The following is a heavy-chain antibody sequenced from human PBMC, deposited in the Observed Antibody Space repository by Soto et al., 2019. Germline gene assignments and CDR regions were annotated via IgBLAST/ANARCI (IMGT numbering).Heavy chain of an antibody. CDR3: ARAWRVPAAFLHYGMDV. V-gene: IGHV3-48*02. CDR1: GFTFSSYS. D-gene: IGHD2-2*01. Sequence: GGSLRLSCAASGFTFSSYSMNWVRQAPGKGLEWVSYISSSSSTIYYADSVKGRFTISRDNAKNSLYLQMNSLRDEDTAVYYCARAWRVPAAFLHYGMDVWGQGTTVTVSS. CDR2: ISSSSSTI. J-gene: IGHJ6*02.